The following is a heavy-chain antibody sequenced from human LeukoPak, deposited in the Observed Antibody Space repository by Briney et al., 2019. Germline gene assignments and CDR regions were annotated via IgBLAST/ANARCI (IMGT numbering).Heavy chain of an antibody. CDR2: MYYTGST. CDR3: ASRPILVDIFDS. V-gene: IGHV4-59*08. D-gene: IGHD3-22*01. Sequence: PSETLSLTCTVSGGSISSYYWSWIRQPPGKGLEWIGYMYYTGSTTYNPSLKSRVIMSVDTSKNQLSLKLSSVTAADTAVYYCASRPILVDIFDSWGQGTLVTVSS. J-gene: IGHJ4*02. CDR1: GGSISSYY.